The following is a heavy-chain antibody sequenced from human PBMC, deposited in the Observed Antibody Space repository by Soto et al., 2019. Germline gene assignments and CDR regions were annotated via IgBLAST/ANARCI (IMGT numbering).Heavy chain of an antibody. CDR3: ARGYDFWSGYWTAYYYGMDV. CDR2: MNPNSGNT. V-gene: IGHV1-8*01. CDR1: GYTFTSYD. J-gene: IGHJ6*02. D-gene: IGHD3-3*01. Sequence: GASVKVSCKASGYTFTSYDINWVRQATGQGLEWMGWMNPNSGNTGYAQKFQGRVTMTRNTSISTAYMELSSLRSEDTAVYYCARGYDFWSGYWTAYYYGMDVWGQGTTVTVSS.